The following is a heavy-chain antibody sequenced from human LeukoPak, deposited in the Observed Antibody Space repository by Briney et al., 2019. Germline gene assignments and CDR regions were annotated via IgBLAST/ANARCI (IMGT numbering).Heavy chain of an antibody. J-gene: IGHJ4*02. CDR3: ARTQGLAAAHFDY. D-gene: IGHD6-13*01. CDR1: GYSFTNYW. Sequence: ESLKISCKGSGYSFTNYWIGWVRQMPGKGLEWMGVIYPGDSDTRYSPSFQGQVTISADKSITTAYLQWSSLETSDSAMYYCARTQGLAAAHFDYWGQGTLVTVSS. CDR2: IYPGDSDT. V-gene: IGHV5-51*01.